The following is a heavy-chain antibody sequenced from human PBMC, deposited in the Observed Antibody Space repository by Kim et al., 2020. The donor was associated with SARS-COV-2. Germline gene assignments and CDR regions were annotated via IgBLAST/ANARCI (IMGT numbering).Heavy chain of an antibody. V-gene: IGHV3-23*01. CDR1: GFTFSSYA. D-gene: IGHD3-10*01. Sequence: GGSLRLSCAASGFTFSSYAMSWVRQAPGKGLEWVSAISGSGGSTYYADSVKGRFTISRDNSKNTLYLQMNSLRAEDTAVYYCATQLVALLRFKSSGFDYWGQGTLVTVSS. CDR2: ISGSGGST. J-gene: IGHJ4*02. CDR3: ATQLVALLRFKSSGFDY.